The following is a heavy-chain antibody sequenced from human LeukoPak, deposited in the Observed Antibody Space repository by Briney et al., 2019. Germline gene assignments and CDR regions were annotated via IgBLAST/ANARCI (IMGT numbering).Heavy chain of an antibody. CDR3: ARGRGGLLWFGEFNS. Sequence: TGGSLRLSCAASGFTFSDYYMSWIRQAPGKGLEWVSYISSSGSVIDYADSVKGRFTISRDNANKSLFLQMNSLRAEDTAVYYCARGRGGLLWFGEFNSWGQGTLVTVSS. J-gene: IGHJ4*02. D-gene: IGHD3-10*01. CDR1: GFTFSDYY. V-gene: IGHV3-11*04. CDR2: ISSSGSVI.